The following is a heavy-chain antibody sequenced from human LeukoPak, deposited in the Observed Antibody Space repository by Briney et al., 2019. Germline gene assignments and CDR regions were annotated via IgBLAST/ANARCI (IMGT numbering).Heavy chain of an antibody. CDR3: AKDFAAAPGTVFHFDS. J-gene: IGHJ4*02. CDR2: IVGSVGDT. CDR1: GFTFSSYA. V-gene: IGHV3-23*01. Sequence: GGSLRLSCAASGFTFSSYAMNWVRQAPGKGLEWVSTIVGSVGDTYYTDSVKGRFTISRDNSKNGLYLQMRSLRAEDTAVYFCAKDFAAAPGTVFHFDSWGQGTLVTVSS. D-gene: IGHD6-13*01.